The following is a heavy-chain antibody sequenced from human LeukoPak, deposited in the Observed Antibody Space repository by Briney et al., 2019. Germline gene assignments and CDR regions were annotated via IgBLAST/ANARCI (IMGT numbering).Heavy chain of an antibody. Sequence: SETLSLTCTVSGVSISSGGYSWRWLRQHPGKGLEWIVYIYYSGSTYYNPSLKSRVTISVDTSKNQFSLKLSSVTAADTAVYYCASGVTRYCTNGVCKNGNWFDPWGQGTLVTVSS. V-gene: IGHV4-31*03. CDR1: GVSISSGGYS. D-gene: IGHD2-8*01. CDR3: ASGVTRYCTNGVCKNGNWFDP. CDR2: IYYSGST. J-gene: IGHJ5*02.